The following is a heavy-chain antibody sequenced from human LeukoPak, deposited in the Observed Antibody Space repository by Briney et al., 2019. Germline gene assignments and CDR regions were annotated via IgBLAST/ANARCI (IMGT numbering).Heavy chain of an antibody. D-gene: IGHD2-2*01. Sequence: GRSLRLSCAASGFTFSSYGMHWVRQAPGKGLEWVAVISYDGSNKYYADSVKGRFTISRDNSKNTLYLQMNSLRAEDTAVYYCAKDLGYCSSTSCYNNYYYGMDVWGQGTTVTVSS. CDR1: GFTFSSYG. CDR3: AKDLGYCSSTSCYNNYYYGMDV. CDR2: ISYDGSNK. V-gene: IGHV3-30*18. J-gene: IGHJ6*02.